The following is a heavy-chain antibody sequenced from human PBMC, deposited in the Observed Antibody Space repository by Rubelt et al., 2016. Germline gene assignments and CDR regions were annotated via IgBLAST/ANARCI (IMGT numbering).Heavy chain of an antibody. D-gene: IGHD2-21*02. J-gene: IGHJ4*02. V-gene: IGHV3-23*01. CDR3: ARGDCYL. CDR2: ISGSGGST. Sequence: GVEWVSAISGSGGSTYYADSVKGRFTISRDNAKNTLYLQMNSLRAEDTAVYYCARGDCYLWGQGTLVTVSS.